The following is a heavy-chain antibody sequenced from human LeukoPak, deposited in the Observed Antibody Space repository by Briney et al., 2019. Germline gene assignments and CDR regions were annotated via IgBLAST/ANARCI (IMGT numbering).Heavy chain of an antibody. CDR2: IYYSGST. J-gene: IGHJ4*02. Sequence: SQNLSLTCTVSGGSISRGSYYWGWIRQPPGKGLEWIGSIYYSGSTYYNPSHKSRVTISVDTSKNQFSLKLSSVTAADTAVYYCARDLEMAFDYWGQGTLVTVSS. V-gene: IGHV4-39*02. CDR1: GGSISRGSYY. CDR3: ARDLEMAFDY. D-gene: IGHD5-24*01.